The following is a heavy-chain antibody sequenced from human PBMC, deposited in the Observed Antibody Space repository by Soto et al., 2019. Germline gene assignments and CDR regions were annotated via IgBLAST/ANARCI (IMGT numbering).Heavy chain of an antibody. Sequence: ASVTVSCKASGYTFTSYYMHWVRQAPGQGLEWMGIINPSVGSTSYSQKFQGRVTMTSDTSTSTVYMELSSLRSEVTAVYYCAVAGRQNNWFDPWGQGTLVTVSS. CDR1: GYTFTSYY. CDR3: AVAGRQNNWFDP. J-gene: IGHJ5*02. V-gene: IGHV1-46*01. D-gene: IGHD6-19*01. CDR2: INPSVGST.